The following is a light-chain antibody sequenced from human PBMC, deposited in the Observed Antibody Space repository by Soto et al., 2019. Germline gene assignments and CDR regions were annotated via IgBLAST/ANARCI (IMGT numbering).Light chain of an antibody. J-gene: IGLJ2*01. Sequence: QSALTQPASVSGSPGQSITISCTGTSSDVGSYNLVSWYQQHPGQAPKLMIYEGSKRPSGVSNRFSGYKSGNTASLTISGLQAEDEADYYCCSYAGSSTHVVFGGGTKLTVL. CDR3: CSYAGSSTHVV. V-gene: IGLV2-23*01. CDR1: SSDVGSYNL. CDR2: EGS.